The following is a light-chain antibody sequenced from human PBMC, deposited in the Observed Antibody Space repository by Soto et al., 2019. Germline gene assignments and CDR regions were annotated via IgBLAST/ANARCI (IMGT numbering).Light chain of an antibody. Sequence: EIVLTQSPASLSAFAGDRVTISCRASQAVNTRLAWYQHKPGQAPRLLIYLASNRAAGIPARFSGSGSETDFTLTISDVEPEDFAVYYCHQRQSWPRTFGQGTKVDIK. J-gene: IGKJ1*01. CDR2: LAS. CDR3: HQRQSWPRT. CDR1: QAVNTR. V-gene: IGKV3-11*01.